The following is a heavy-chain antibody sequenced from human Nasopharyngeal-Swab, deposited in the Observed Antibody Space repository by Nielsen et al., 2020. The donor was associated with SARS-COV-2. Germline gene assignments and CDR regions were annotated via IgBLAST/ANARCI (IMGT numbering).Heavy chain of an antibody. D-gene: IGHD3-16*02. CDR2: IIPIFGTA. Sequence: VRQMPGKGLEWMGGIIPIFGTANYARKFQGRVTITADESTSTAYMELSSLRSEDTAVYYCARDNYDYVWGSYRRFDYWGQGTLVTVSS. J-gene: IGHJ4*02. V-gene: IGHV1-69*01. CDR3: ARDNYDYVWGSYRRFDY.